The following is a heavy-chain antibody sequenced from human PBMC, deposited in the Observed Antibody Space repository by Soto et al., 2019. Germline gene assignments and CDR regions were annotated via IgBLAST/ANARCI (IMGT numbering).Heavy chain of an antibody. Sequence: EVSLVESGGGLVKPGGSLRLSCAASGFTFSSFSMNWVRQAPGKGLEWVASISFSSSNIYHADSLKGRFTISRDNAQSSLYLQMTSLRAEDTAVYYGASSPLWTPLFRGGIDVWGRGTTVIVAS. CDR3: ASSPLWTPLFRGGIDV. CDR2: ISFSSSNI. V-gene: IGHV3-21*01. CDR1: GFTFSSFS. J-gene: IGHJ6*02. D-gene: IGHD2-21*01.